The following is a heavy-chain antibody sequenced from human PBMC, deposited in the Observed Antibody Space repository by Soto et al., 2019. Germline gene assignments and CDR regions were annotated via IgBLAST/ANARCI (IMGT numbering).Heavy chain of an antibody. V-gene: IGHV1-69*13. Sequence: SLKVSCKASGGTFSSYAISWVRQAPGQGLECMGGIIPVFGTANYAQKFQGRVTINADESTSTVYMELSSLRSEDTAVYYFARGWNDFPHWGQGTLVTVSS. CDR2: IIPVFGTA. D-gene: IGHD1-1*01. CDR1: GGTFSSYA. J-gene: IGHJ1*01. CDR3: ARGWNDFPH.